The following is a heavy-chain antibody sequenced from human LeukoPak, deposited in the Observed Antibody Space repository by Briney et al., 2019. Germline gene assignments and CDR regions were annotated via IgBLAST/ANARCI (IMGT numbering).Heavy chain of an antibody. D-gene: IGHD3-9*01. CDR2: IVVGCGNK. CDR3: AAQYDIVTGLVLPTLDY. CDR1: GFTFTRSA. V-gene: IGHV1-58*02. Sequence: GASVKVSCKASGFTFTRSAMQWVRQARGQRLAWIGWIVVGCGNKHYAQKSQERVNITRDMSTSTAYMEPSSLRSEDTAMYYCAAQYDIVTGLVLPTLDYWGQGTLVTVSS. J-gene: IGHJ4*02.